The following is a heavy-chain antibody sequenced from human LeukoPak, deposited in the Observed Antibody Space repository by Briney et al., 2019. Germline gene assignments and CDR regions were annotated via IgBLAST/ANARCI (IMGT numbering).Heavy chain of an antibody. V-gene: IGHV3-23*01. CDR2: ISPGGDDT. Sequence: GGSLRLSCAASGFTFSTFAMSWVRQAPGKGLEWVSSISPGGDDTYYADSVKGRFTISRDNSRNTLYLQMNNLRAEDTAVYYCAKRVTYSAGYACFDYWGQGTLLAVSS. J-gene: IGHJ4*02. D-gene: IGHD1-26*01. CDR3: AKRVTYSAGYACFDY. CDR1: GFTFSTFA.